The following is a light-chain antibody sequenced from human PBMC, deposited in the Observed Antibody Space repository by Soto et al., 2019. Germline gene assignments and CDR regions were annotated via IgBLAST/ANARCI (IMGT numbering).Light chain of an antibody. J-gene: IGKJ1*01. V-gene: IGKV1-8*01. CDR3: QHYYSSPPT. CDR2: GAS. Sequence: AIRMTQFPSSFSASIGDRVTITCRASHDITSSLAWYQHIQGRAPKLLISGASNLQFGVPYRFSGSGSGTDFTLTISSLQSEDFATYYCQHYYSSPPTFGQGTRVEMK. CDR1: HDITSS.